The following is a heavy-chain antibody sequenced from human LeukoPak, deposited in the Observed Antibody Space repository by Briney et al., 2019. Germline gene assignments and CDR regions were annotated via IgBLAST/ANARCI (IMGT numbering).Heavy chain of an antibody. CDR1: GGSISSGSYY. V-gene: IGHV4-61*02. J-gene: IGHJ4*02. Sequence: PSQTLSLTCTVSGGSISSGSYYWSWIRQPAGKGLEWIGRIYTSGSTNCNPSLKSRVTISVDTSKNQFSLKLSSVTAADTAVYYCARDYRDSSSFYYFDYWGQGTLVTVSS. D-gene: IGHD6-13*01. CDR2: IYTSGST. CDR3: ARDYRDSSSFYYFDY.